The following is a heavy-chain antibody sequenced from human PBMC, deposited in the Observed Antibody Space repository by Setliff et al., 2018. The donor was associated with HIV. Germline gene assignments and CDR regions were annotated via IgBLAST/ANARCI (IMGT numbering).Heavy chain of an antibody. CDR1: GYTFTSYD. CDR3: AREGQWLDLGDAFDI. CDR2: MNPNSGNT. Sequence: GASVKVSCKASGYTFTSYDINWVRQATGQGLEWMGWMNPNSGNTGYAQKFQGRVTITRDTSATTAFMELSSLRSEDTAVYYCAREGQWLDLGDAFDIWGQGTVVTVSS. J-gene: IGHJ3*02. V-gene: IGHV1-8*03. D-gene: IGHD6-19*01.